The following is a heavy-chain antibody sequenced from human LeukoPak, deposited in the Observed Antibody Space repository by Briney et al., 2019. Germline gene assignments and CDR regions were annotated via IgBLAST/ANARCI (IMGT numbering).Heavy chain of an antibody. CDR3: ARVISWATNLYGMDV. J-gene: IGHJ6*02. CDR1: GGSFSGYY. Sequence: SETLSLTCAVYGGSFSGYYWSWNRQPPGKGLEWIGYIYYSGSTNYNPSLKSRVTISVDTSKNQFSLKLSSVTAADTAVYYCARVISWATNLYGMDVWGQGTTVTVSS. V-gene: IGHV4-59*01. CDR2: IYYSGST. D-gene: IGHD2-15*01.